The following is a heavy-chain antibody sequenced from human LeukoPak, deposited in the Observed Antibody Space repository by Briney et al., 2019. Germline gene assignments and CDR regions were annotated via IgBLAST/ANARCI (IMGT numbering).Heavy chain of an antibody. J-gene: IGHJ4*02. V-gene: IGHV3-23*01. Sequence: PGGFLRLSCAASGFTFSSYAMSWVRQAPGKGLEWVSAISGSGGSTYYAGSVKGRFTISRDNSKNTLYLQMNSLRAEDTAVYYCANLGALRDVLRYFDWLPNFDYWGQGTLVTVSS. CDR3: ANLGALRDVLRYFDWLPNFDY. CDR1: GFTFSSYA. CDR2: ISGSGGST. D-gene: IGHD3-9*01.